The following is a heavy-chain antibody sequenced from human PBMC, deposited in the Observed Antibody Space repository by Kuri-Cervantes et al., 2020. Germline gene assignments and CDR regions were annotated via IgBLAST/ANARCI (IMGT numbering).Heavy chain of an antibody. J-gene: IGHJ4*02. CDR3: AKGGVRAGFDY. D-gene: IGHD3-16*01. V-gene: IGHV3-30*18. CDR1: GFTFSSCG. Sequence: GESLKISCAASGFTFSSCGMHWVRQAPGKGLEWVAVISYDGSNKYYADSVKGRFTISRDNSKNTLYLQMNSLRAEDTAVYYCAKGGVRAGFDYWGQGTLVTVSS. CDR2: ISYDGSNK.